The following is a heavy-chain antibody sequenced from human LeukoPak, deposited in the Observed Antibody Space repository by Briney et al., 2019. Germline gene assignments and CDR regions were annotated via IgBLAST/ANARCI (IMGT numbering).Heavy chain of an antibody. Sequence: SETLSLTCAVYGGSFSGFYWNWIRQPPGKGLEWIGEIDHSGSTNYNPSLKSRVTISVDRSKNQFSLKLSSVTAADTAVYYCARELEEYCSSTSCYTGDYYYYYMDVWGKGTTVTVSS. CDR3: ARELEEYCSSTSCYTGDYYYYYMDV. CDR2: IDHSGST. V-gene: IGHV4-34*01. J-gene: IGHJ6*03. CDR1: GGSFSGFY. D-gene: IGHD2-2*02.